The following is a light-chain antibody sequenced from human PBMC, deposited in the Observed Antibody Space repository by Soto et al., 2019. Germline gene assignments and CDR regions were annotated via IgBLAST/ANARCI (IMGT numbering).Light chain of an antibody. V-gene: IGKV3-20*01. CDR1: QSVSSSY. J-gene: IGKJ3*01. Sequence: EIVLTQSPGTLSLSPGERATLSCRASQSVSSSYLAWYQQKPGQAPRLLIYGASSRATGIPDRFSGSGSGTDFTLTISRLEPEDFSVYYCQQYGSSPGTFGPGPKVDIK. CDR2: GAS. CDR3: QQYGSSPGT.